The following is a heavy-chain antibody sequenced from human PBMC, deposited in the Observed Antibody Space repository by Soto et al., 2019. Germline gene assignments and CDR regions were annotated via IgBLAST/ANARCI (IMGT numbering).Heavy chain of an antibody. CDR3: ARESEDLTSNFDY. CDR1: GFTFSRHS. V-gene: IGHV3-21*01. CDR2: ISSTTNYI. Sequence: PGGSLRLSCAASGFTFSRHSMNWVRQAPGKGLEWVSSISSTTNYIYYADSMKGRFTVSRDNAKNSVYLDMNSLSAEDTAVYYCARESEDLTSNFDYWGQGTLVTVYS. J-gene: IGHJ4*02.